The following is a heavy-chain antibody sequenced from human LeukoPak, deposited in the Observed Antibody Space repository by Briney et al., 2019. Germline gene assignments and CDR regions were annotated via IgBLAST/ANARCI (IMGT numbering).Heavy chain of an antibody. CDR1: GGSISSYY. J-gene: IGHJ1*01. CDR2: IYYSGST. Sequence: SETLSLTCIVSGGSISSYYWSWIRQPPGKGLEWSGYIYYSGSTNYNPSLKSRVTISVDTSKNQFSLKLSSVTAADTAVYYCARAYCGGDCYSAEYFQHWGQGTLVTVSS. D-gene: IGHD2-21*02. V-gene: IGHV4-59*01. CDR3: ARAYCGGDCYSAEYFQH.